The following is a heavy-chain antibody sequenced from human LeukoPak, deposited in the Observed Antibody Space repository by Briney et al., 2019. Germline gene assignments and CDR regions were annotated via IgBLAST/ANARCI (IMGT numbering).Heavy chain of an antibody. J-gene: IGHJ4*02. CDR1: GCTFTSYA. CDR3: ARDSGSGSNDY. CDR2: ISAGNGNT. Sequence: GASVTVSCKASGCTFTSYAIHWVRQAPGQRLEWMGWISAGNGNTKYSQNFQGRVTFISNTSATTAFMELSSLRSEDAAVYYCARDSGSGSNDYWGQGTLVTVSS. D-gene: IGHD1-26*01. V-gene: IGHV1-3*01.